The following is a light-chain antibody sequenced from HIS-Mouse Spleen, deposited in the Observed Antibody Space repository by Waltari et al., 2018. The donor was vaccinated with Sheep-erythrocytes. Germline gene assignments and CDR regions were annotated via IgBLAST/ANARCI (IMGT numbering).Light chain of an antibody. J-gene: IGLJ2*01. CDR1: RTDVGGYNY. V-gene: IGLV2-11*01. Sequence: QSALTPPRSVSGSPGQSVTTPCTGTRTDVGGYNYASWYQQHPGKAPKLMIYDVSKRPSGVPDRFSGSKSGNTASLTISGLQAEDEADYYCCSYAGSYTVVFGGGTKLTVL. CDR3: CSYAGSYTVV. CDR2: DVS.